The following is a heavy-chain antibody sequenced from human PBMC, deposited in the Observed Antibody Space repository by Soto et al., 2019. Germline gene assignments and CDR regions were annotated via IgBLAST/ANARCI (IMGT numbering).Heavy chain of an antibody. CDR2: IYYSGST. Sequence: PSETLSLTCTVSGGSISSYYWIWIRQPPGKGLEWTGYIYYSGSTNYNPSLKSRVTISVDTSKNQFSLKLSSVTAADTAVYYCARGEEESIAAAGPFDYWGQGTLVTVSS. V-gene: IGHV4-59*01. J-gene: IGHJ4*02. CDR1: GGSISSYY. D-gene: IGHD6-13*01. CDR3: ARGEEESIAAAGPFDY.